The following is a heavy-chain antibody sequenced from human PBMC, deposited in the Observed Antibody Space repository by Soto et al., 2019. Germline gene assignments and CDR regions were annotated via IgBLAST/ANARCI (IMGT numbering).Heavy chain of an antibody. D-gene: IGHD6-19*01. Sequence: QVQLVQSGAEVKKPGASVKVSCKASGYTFTSYAMHWVRQAPGQRLEWMGWINAGNGNTKYSQKFQGRVTITRDKSASTAYMELSSLRSEDTAVYYCARPPPYSSGWLDYWGQGTLVTVSS. CDR2: INAGNGNT. V-gene: IGHV1-3*01. CDR1: GYTFTSYA. J-gene: IGHJ4*02. CDR3: ARPPPYSSGWLDY.